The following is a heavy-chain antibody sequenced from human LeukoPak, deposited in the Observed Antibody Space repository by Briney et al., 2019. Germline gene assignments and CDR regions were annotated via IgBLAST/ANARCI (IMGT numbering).Heavy chain of an antibody. Sequence: SETLSLTCTVSGFSISIYYWSWLPQPPGKGRKGIVYIYYSGSTNYNPSLKSRVTISVDPSKHQFSLKLSYVTAGDTAVYYCARDPYFDYWGQGTLVTVSS. CDR2: IYYSGST. CDR3: ARDPYFDY. CDR1: GFSISIYY. V-gene: IGHV4-59*01. J-gene: IGHJ4*02.